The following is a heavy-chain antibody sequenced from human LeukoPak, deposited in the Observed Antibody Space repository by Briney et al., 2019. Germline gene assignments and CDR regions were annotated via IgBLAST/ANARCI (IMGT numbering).Heavy chain of an antibody. D-gene: IGHD1-26*01. J-gene: IGHJ4*02. CDR2: IYHSGST. Sequence: PSETLSLTCAVSGGSISSGGYSWSWIRQPPGKGLEWIGYIYHSGSTYYNPSLKSRVTISVDTSKNQFSLKLSSVTAADTAVYYCASPPRGGATGYWGQGTLVTVSS. CDR3: ASPPRGGATGY. CDR1: GGSISSGGYS. V-gene: IGHV4-30-2*01.